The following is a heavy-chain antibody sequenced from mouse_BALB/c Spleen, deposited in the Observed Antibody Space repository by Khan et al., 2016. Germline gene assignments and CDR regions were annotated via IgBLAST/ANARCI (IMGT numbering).Heavy chain of an antibody. CDR1: GYSITSDYA. D-gene: IGHD1-2*01. CDR3: ARWSYHSSYFDY. CDR2: ISYSGST. V-gene: IGHV3-2*02. J-gene: IGHJ2*01. Sequence: EVQLVESGPGLVKPSQSLSLTCTVTGYSITSDYAWNWIRQFPGNKLEWMGYISYSGSTSYNPSLKSRISITRDTSKNQFFLQLNSVTTEDTATYYCARWSYHSSYFDYWGQGTTLTVSS.